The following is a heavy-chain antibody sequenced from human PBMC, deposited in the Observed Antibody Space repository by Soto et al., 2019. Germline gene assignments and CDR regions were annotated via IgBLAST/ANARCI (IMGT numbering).Heavy chain of an antibody. J-gene: IGHJ4*02. D-gene: IGHD3-22*01. Sequence: GGSLRLSCAASGFTFSSYAMSWFRQAPGKGLEWVANIKQDGSEKYYVDSVRGRFTISRDNAKNLLYLQMNSLRAEDTAVYHCARDPSYDRGPDFGYWGQGTLVTVSS. CDR1: GFTFSSYA. V-gene: IGHV3-7*01. CDR3: ARDPSYDRGPDFGY. CDR2: IKQDGSEK.